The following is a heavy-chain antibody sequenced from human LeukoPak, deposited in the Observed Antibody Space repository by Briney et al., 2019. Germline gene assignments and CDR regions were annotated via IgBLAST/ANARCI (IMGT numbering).Heavy chain of an antibody. CDR1: GGSISSGDYY. CDR2: IYYSGST. CDR3: ARASSSTSSHFDY. D-gene: IGHD2-2*01. J-gene: IGHJ4*02. V-gene: IGHV4-30-4*01. Sequence: SETLSLTCTVSGGSISSGDYYWSWIRQPPGKGLEWIGYIYYSGSTYYNPSLKSRVTISVDTSKNQSSLKLSSVTAADTAVYYCARASSSTSSHFDYWGQGTLVTVSS.